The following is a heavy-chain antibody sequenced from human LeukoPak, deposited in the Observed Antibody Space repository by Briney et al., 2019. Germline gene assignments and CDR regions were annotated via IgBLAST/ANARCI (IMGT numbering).Heavy chain of an antibody. CDR3: ARDEVGVSPIDY. CDR2: IKTDGSST. J-gene: IGHJ4*02. Sequence: GGSLRLSGAASGFTFSNYWMHWVRRAPGKGLMWVSRIKTDGSSTSYADSVKGRFTISRDNAKNTLYLQMNDLRAEDTAVYYCARDEVGVSPIDYWGKGTLVTVSS. V-gene: IGHV3-74*01. D-gene: IGHD1-26*01. CDR1: GFTFSNYW.